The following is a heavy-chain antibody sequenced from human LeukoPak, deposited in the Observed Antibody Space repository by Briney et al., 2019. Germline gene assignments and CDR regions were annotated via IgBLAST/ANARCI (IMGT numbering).Heavy chain of an antibody. CDR1: GFTFSSYA. J-gene: IGHJ4*02. CDR3: ARTRSDTFDY. D-gene: IGHD3-3*01. Sequence: GGSLRLSCAASGFTFSSYAMSWVRQAPGKRLEWVSSISSSSSYIYYADSVKGRFTISRDNAKNSLYLQMNSLRAEDTAVYYCARTRSDTFDYWGQGTLVTVSS. V-gene: IGHV3-21*01. CDR2: ISSSSSYI.